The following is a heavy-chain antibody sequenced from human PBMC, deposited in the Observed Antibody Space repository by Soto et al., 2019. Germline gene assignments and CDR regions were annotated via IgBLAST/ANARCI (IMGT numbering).Heavy chain of an antibody. CDR1: GFTFSSYG. D-gene: IGHD6-13*01. CDR3: AKDRAAAATYYYYGMDV. CDR2: ISYDGSNK. Sequence: GGSLRLSCAASGFTFSSYGMHWVRQAPGKGLEWVAAISYDGSNKYYADSVKGRFTISRDNSKNTLYLQMNSLRADDTAVYSCAKDRAAAATYYYYGMDVWGQGTTVTVSS. J-gene: IGHJ6*02. V-gene: IGHV3-30*18.